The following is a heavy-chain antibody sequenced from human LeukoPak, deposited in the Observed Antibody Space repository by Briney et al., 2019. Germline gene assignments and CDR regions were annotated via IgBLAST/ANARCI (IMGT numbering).Heavy chain of an antibody. CDR1: GGSISSSNW. V-gene: IGHV4-4*02. J-gene: IGHJ5*02. CDR3: AKSPYGSGSYFIWFDP. CDR2: IYHSGST. Sequence: SETLSFTSAVSGGSISSSNWWSWVRQPPGKGLEWIGEIYHSGSTKYNPSLRSRVTLSVDTSKNTFSMKISSVTDGDTAVYYFAKSPYGSGSYFIWFDPGGRGT. D-gene: IGHD3-10*01.